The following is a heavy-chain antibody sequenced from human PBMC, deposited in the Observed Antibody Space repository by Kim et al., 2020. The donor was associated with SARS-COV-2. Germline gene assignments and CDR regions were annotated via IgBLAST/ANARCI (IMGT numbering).Heavy chain of an antibody. CDR2: IYYSGNT. V-gene: IGHV4-59*13. J-gene: IGHJ5*02. Sequence: SETLSLTCTVSGVSISSYYWSWIRQPPGKGLEWIGYIYYSGNTNYNPSLKSRVTMSVDTSKNQLSLKLSSVTAADTAVYFCARLIALAGTDHWFHPCGQG. CDR3: ARLIALAGTDHWFHP. D-gene: IGHD6-19*01. CDR1: GVSISSYY.